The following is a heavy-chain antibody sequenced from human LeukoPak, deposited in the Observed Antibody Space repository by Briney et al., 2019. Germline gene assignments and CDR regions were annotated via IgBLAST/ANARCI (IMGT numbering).Heavy chain of an antibody. V-gene: IGHV1-69*04. CDR3: ARDIETLATVTTYAFDI. CDR1: GGTFSSYA. J-gene: IGHJ3*02. CDR2: IIPILGIA. Sequence: SVKVSCKASGGTFSSYAISWVRQAPGQGLEWMGRIIPILGIANYAQKLQGRVTITADKSTSTAYMELSSLRSEDTAVYYCARDIETLATVTTYAFDIWGQGTMVTVSS. D-gene: IGHD4-17*01.